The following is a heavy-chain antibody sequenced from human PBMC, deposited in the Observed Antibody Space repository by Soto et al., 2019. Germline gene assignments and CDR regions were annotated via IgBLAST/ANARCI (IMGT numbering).Heavy chain of an antibody. D-gene: IGHD6-13*01. V-gene: IGHV3-23*01. J-gene: IGHJ4*02. CDR1: GFTFSSYA. CDR2: MSGSGGST. CDR3: AKGIAGDSSSCFDY. Sequence: EVQLLESGGGLVQPGGSLRLSCAASGFTFSSYAMSWVRQAPGKRLEWVSAMSGSGGSTYYADSVKGRFTISSENSKNTLYLKMNSLRAEDTAVYYCAKGIAGDSSSCFDYWCQGTLVTVSS.